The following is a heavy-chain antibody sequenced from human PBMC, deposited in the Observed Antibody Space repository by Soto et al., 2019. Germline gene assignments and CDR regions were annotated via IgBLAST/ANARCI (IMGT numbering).Heavy chain of an antibody. CDR2: INAGNGNT. CDR3: ARDPLPYGSGSLGFDY. V-gene: IGHV1-3*01. Sequence: QVQLVQSGAEVKKPGASVKVSCKASGYTFTSYAMHWVRQAPGQRLEWMGWINAGNGNTKYSQKFQGRVTITRDTSASTAYRELSSLRSEDTAVYYCARDPLPYGSGSLGFDYWGQGTLVTVSS. D-gene: IGHD3-10*01. CDR1: GYTFTSYA. J-gene: IGHJ4*02.